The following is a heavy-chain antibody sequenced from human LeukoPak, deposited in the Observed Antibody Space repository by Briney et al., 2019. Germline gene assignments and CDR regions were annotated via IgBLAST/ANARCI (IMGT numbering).Heavy chain of an antibody. CDR3: ARVHIWNRHFDY. CDR2: IYSGGST. CDR1: GFTVTSNY. V-gene: IGHV3-53*01. Sequence: PGGSLRLSCAASGFTVTSNYMSWVRQAPGKGLEWVSVIYSGGSTYYADSVKGRFTISRNNSKNTLYLQMNSLRAEDTAVYYCARVHIWNRHFDYWGQGTLVTVSS. D-gene: IGHD1-20*01. J-gene: IGHJ4*02.